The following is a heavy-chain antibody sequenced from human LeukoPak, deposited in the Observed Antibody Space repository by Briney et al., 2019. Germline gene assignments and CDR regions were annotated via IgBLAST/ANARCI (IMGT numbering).Heavy chain of an antibody. J-gene: IGHJ4*02. CDR1: GDSFSSGPYY. V-gene: IGHV4-31*03. D-gene: IGHD3-10*01. CDR3: ARAGSGGYNFDY. Sequence: PSETLSLTCTVSGDSFSSGPYYWSWIRLLPGKGLEWIGYIHYSELTYYNPSLKSRVTISIDTSKNQFSLRLSSVTAADTAVYYCARAGSGGYNFDYWGQGTLVTVSP. CDR2: IHYSELT.